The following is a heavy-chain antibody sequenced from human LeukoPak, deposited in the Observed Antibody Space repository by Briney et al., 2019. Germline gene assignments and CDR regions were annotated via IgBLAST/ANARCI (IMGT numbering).Heavy chain of an antibody. CDR2: ISCSGGST. D-gene: IGHD3-22*01. V-gene: IGHV3-11*01. CDR1: GFTFSDYY. J-gene: IGHJ4*02. Sequence: PGGSLRLSCAASGFTFSDYYMSWIRQAPGKGLEWVSYISCSGGSTCYADSVKGRFTISRDNSKNSLYLQMNSLRAEDTAVYYCARAPKYYDSSGYITGFDFWGQGTLVTVSS. CDR3: ARAPKYYDSSGYITGFDF.